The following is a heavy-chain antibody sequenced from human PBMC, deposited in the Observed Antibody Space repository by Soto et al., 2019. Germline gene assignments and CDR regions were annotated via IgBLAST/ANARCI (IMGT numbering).Heavy chain of an antibody. Sequence: SETLSLTCSVSGGSISSKSYSWGWIRQPPGKGLEWIGTFYYSENTYYNPSLKSRVTISVDTSKNQFSLKLSSVTAADTAVYYCAKLAGYCSGNSCHGDYAMDVWGQGTTVTV. CDR2: FYYSENT. V-gene: IGHV4-39*01. J-gene: IGHJ6*02. CDR1: GGSISSKSYS. CDR3: AKLAGYCSGNSCHGDYAMDV. D-gene: IGHD2-2*01.